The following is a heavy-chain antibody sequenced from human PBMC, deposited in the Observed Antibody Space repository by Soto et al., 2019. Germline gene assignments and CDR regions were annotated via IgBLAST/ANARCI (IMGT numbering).Heavy chain of an antibody. J-gene: IGHJ4*02. D-gene: IGHD6-6*01. CDR1: GVTFSSYA. Sequence: PGGSLRLSCAASGVTFSSYAMSWGRQAPGKGLEWVSASSGSGGSTYYADSVKGRFTISRDNSKNTLYLQMNSLRADDTAVYYCAKYLYSSSFGWGQGTLVIVSS. CDR2: SSGSGGST. V-gene: IGHV3-23*01. CDR3: AKYLYSSSFG.